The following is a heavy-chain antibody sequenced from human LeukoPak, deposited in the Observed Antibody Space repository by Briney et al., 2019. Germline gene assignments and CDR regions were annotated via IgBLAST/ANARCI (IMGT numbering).Heavy chain of an antibody. CDR1: GFTFSSYS. Sequence: PGGSLRLSCAASGFTFSSYSINWVRQAPGKGLEWVSSISSSSTYIYYADSVKGRFTISRDNAKNSLYLQMNSLRAEDTAVYYCARASGGGYYFDYWGQGTLVTVSS. V-gene: IGHV3-21*01. CDR2: ISSSSTYI. J-gene: IGHJ4*02. D-gene: IGHD2-15*01. CDR3: ARASGGGYYFDY.